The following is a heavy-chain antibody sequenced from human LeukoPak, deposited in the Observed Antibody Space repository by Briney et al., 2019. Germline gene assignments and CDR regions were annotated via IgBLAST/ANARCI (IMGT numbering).Heavy chain of an antibody. Sequence: ASVKVSCKASGYTFTDYYIHWVRQAPGQGLEWMGWINPNSGGTNYAQKFRGRVTMTRDTSISTAYMELSRPSSDDTAVYYCARGASKYCNSISCYFDWGQGTLVTVSS. D-gene: IGHD2-2*01. CDR2: INPNSGGT. V-gene: IGHV1-2*02. CDR3: ARGASKYCNSISCYFD. J-gene: IGHJ4*02. CDR1: GYTFTDYY.